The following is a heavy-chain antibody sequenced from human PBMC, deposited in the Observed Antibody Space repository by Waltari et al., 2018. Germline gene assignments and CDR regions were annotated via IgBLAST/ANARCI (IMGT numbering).Heavy chain of an antibody. D-gene: IGHD2-2*01. V-gene: IGHV3-74*01. CDR3: TRTRYCSTTTCQVDWFDP. J-gene: IGHJ5*02. CDR1: GFTFRSYW. CDR2: INGDGGST. Sequence: EVQLVESGGGLVQPGGSLRLSCAASGFTFRSYWMPWVRQAPGKGLVWVSRINGDGGSTSYADSVKGRFTISRDNANKTLYLQMNSLRAEDTAVYYCTRTRYCSTTTCQVDWFDPWGQGTLVTVSS.